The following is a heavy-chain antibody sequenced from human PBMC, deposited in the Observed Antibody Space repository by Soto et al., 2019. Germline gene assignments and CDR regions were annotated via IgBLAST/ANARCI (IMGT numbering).Heavy chain of an antibody. D-gene: IGHD4-4*01. CDR2: IKGKTDGGTT. V-gene: IGHV3-15*07. J-gene: IGHJ6*02. CDR3: TTVDHSNCYYWYTMDV. CDR1: GFTFTYAW. Sequence: EVQMVESGGGLVKPGESLRLSCAASGFTFTYAWLNWCRQVPGKRLEWVGRIKGKTDGGTTDYAAPVKGRFTISSDDSNNTLDLQMNNLKTEDTAVYYCTTVDHSNCYYWYTMDVWGRGATVTVSS.